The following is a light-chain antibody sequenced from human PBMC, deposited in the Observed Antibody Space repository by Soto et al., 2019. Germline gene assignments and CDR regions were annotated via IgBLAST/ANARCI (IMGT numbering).Light chain of an antibody. Sequence: QSVLTQPPSASGTPGQRVTISCSGSSSNIGTHTVNWHQQVPGTAPKLLIYSNSQGPSGVPDRFSGSKSGTTASLAISGPQSEDEADYYCGASDDGVYVFGTGTKLTVL. CDR3: GASDDGVYV. CDR2: SNS. J-gene: IGLJ1*01. CDR1: SSNIGTHT. V-gene: IGLV1-44*01.